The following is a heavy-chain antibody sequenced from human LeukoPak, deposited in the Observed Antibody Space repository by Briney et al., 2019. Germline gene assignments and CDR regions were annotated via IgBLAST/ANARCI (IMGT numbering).Heavy chain of an antibody. CDR2: INPNSGGT. Sequence: ASVKVSCKASGYTFTGYYMHWVRQAPGQGLEWMGWINPNSGGTNYAQKFQGRVTMTRDTSISTAYMELSRLRSEDTAVYYCARASGYSSGHFDYWGQGTLVTVSS. V-gene: IGHV1-2*02. J-gene: IGHJ4*02. D-gene: IGHD6-19*01. CDR3: ARASGYSSGHFDY. CDR1: GYTFTGYY.